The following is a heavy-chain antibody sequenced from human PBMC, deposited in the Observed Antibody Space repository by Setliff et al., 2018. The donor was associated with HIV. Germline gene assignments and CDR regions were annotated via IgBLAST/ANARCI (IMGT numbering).Heavy chain of an antibody. CDR3: ARAWFGAPVDY. Sequence: PGGSLRLSCAASGFTFSSYTMNWVRQAPGKGLEWVSYISSSGSTIYYADSVKGRVTISRDNAKNSLYLQMNSLRAEDTAVYYCARAWFGAPVDYWGQGTLVTVSS. J-gene: IGHJ4*02. D-gene: IGHD3-10*01. CDR1: GFTFSSYT. V-gene: IGHV3-48*04. CDR2: ISSSGSTI.